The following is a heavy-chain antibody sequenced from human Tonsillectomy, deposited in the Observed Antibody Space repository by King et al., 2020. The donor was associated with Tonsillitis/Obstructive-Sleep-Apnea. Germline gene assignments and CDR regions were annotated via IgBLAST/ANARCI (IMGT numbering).Heavy chain of an antibody. CDR3: ARGVQQLAFDY. Sequence: QLVQSGAEVKKPGASEKVSCKASGYTFTSYYMHWVRQAPGQGLEWMGLINPSGGTTIYAQTFQGRVTMTRDTSTSTVYMEVRSLRSEDTAVYYCARGVQQLAFDYWGQGTLVTVSS. D-gene: IGHD6-13*01. CDR2: INPSGGTT. J-gene: IGHJ4*02. CDR1: GYTFTSYY. V-gene: IGHV1-46*01.